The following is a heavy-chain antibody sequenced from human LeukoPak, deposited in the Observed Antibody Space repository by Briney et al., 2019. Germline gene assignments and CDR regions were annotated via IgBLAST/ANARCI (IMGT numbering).Heavy chain of an antibody. D-gene: IGHD3-10*01. J-gene: IGHJ4*02. Sequence: GNSLRLSCAASGFTFSNYGIHWVRQAPGKGLEWVALISFDGSNKYYADSVKGRFTISRDNSENTLHLQMNSLRPEDTAIYYCARDPILVRGYFDYWGQGTLVTVSS. V-gene: IGHV3-30*19. CDR3: ARDPILVRGYFDY. CDR1: GFTFSNYG. CDR2: ISFDGSNK.